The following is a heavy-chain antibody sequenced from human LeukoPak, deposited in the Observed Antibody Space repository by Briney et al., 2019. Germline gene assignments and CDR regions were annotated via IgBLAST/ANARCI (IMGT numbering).Heavy chain of an antibody. V-gene: IGHV4-4*07. CDR1: GGSISSYY. Sequence: PSETLSLTCTVSGGSISSYYWSWIRQPAGKGLEWIGRIYTSGSTDYNPSLKSRVTISVDTSKNQFSLKLSSVTAADTAVYYCAKDTYGDSLADYGMDVWGQGTTVTVSS. CDR3: AKDTYGDSLADYGMDV. J-gene: IGHJ6*02. CDR2: IYTSGST. D-gene: IGHD4-17*01.